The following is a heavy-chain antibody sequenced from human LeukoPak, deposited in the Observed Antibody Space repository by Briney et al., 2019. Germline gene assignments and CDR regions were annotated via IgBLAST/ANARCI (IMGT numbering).Heavy chain of an antibody. CDR2: ISAYNGNT. CDR1: GYTFTSYG. CDR3: ARDSGGDPYYNFWSGSPYYYYGMDV. D-gene: IGHD3-3*01. V-gene: IGHV1-18*01. Sequence: ASVKVSCKASGYTFTSYGISWVRQAPGQGLEWMGWISAYNGNTNYAQKLPGRVTMTTDTSTSTAYMELRSLRSDDTAVYYCARDSGGDPYYNFWSGSPYYYYGMDVWGQGTTVTVSS. J-gene: IGHJ6*02.